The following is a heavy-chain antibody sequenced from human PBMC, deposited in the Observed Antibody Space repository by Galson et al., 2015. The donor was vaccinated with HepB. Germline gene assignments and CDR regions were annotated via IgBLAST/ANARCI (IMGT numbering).Heavy chain of an antibody. V-gene: IGHV5-51*03. CDR1: GYSFTSNW. D-gene: IGHD3-22*01. Sequence: QSGAEVTKPGESLKISCKGSGYSFTSNWIAWVRQMPGKGLEWMGVIYPDDSDTKYSPAFQGQVTMSADKSISTAYLQWSSLKASDTAMYYCTTDSSGYLGTNYYYYGMDVWGQGTTVTVSS. CDR3: TTDSSGYLGTNYYYYGMDV. J-gene: IGHJ6*02. CDR2: IYPDDSDT.